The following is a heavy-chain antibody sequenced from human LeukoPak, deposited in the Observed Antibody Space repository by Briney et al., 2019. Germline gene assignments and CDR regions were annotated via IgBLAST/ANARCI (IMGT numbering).Heavy chain of an antibody. CDR1: GFSSSTYG. CDR2: IWFDDTKK. CDR3: AGSGPQGGYYYGLDV. V-gene: IGHV3-33*01. Sequence: GRSLRLSCAASGFSSSTYGMHWVRQAPGKGLEWVAIIWFDDTKKYYEDSVKGRFTISRDNSKNTLYPQMNSLTVEDTAVYYCAGSGPQGGYYYGLDVWGQGTTVTVSS. D-gene: IGHD3-10*01. J-gene: IGHJ6*02.